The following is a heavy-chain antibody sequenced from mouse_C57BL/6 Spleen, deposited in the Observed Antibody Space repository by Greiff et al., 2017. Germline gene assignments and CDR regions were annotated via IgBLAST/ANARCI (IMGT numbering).Heavy chain of an antibody. CDR2: INPSTGGT. Sequence: VHVKQSGPELVKPGASVKISCKASGYSFTGYYMNWVKQSPEKSLEWIGEINPSTGGTTYNQKFKAKATLTVDKSSSTAYMQLKSLTSEDSAVYYCARSNYDYDGNYWGQGTTLTVSS. D-gene: IGHD2-4*01. CDR3: ARSNYDYDGNY. J-gene: IGHJ2*01. V-gene: IGHV1-42*01. CDR1: GYSFTGYY.